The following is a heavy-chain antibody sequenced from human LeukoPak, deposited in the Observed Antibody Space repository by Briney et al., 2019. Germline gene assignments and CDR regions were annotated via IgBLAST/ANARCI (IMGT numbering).Heavy chain of an antibody. V-gene: IGHV3-48*03. Sequence: GGSLRLSCAASGFTFSSYELNWVRQAPGKGLEWVPYISDIGTTQHYADSVKGRFTISRDNAKNSLYLQMNSLTAEDTAVYYCARDRSKVTAYDDALDIWGQGTMVIVSS. CDR3: ARDRSKVTAYDDALDI. D-gene: IGHD2-21*02. J-gene: IGHJ3*02. CDR2: ISDIGTTQ. CDR1: GFTFSSYE.